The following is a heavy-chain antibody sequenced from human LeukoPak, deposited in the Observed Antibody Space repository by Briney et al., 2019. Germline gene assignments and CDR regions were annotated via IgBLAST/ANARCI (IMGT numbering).Heavy chain of an antibody. Sequence: GASVKVSCKTSVYSFTSYYIHWVRQAPGQGLEWMGWINPSIGGTEYAQKFQGRVTMTGDTSISTAYMELSRLRSDDTAVYYCARDRGSSWYVDYWGQGTLVTVSS. CDR2: INPSIGGT. D-gene: IGHD6-13*01. J-gene: IGHJ4*02. V-gene: IGHV1-2*02. CDR3: ARDRGSSWYVDY. CDR1: VYSFTSYY.